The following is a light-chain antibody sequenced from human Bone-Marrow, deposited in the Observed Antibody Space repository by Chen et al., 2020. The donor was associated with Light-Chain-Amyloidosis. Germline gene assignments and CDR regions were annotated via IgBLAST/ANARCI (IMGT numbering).Light chain of an antibody. J-gene: IGLJ3*02. V-gene: IGLV3-21*02. CDR1: NIGSTS. CDR2: DDS. CDR3: QVWDRSSDRPV. Sequence: SYVLTQPSSVSVAPGQTATIACWGNNIGSTSVHWYQQTPGQAPLLVVYDDSDRPSGIPERLSCSNSENTATLTISRVEAWDEADYYSQVWDRSSDRPVFGGGTKLTVL.